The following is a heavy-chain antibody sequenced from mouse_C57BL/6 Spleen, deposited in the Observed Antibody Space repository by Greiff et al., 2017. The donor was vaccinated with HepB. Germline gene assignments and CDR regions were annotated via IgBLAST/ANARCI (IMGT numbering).Heavy chain of an antibody. CDR3: TTDGNYSAWFAY. Sequence: VQLQQSGAELVRPGASVKLSCTASGFNIKDYYMHWVKQRPEQGLEWIGRIDPEDGDTEYAPKFQGKATMTADTSSNTASLQLSSLTSEDTAVYYCTTDGNYSAWFAYWGQGTLVTVSA. D-gene: IGHD2-1*01. CDR1: GFNIKDYY. CDR2: IDPEDGDT. J-gene: IGHJ3*01. V-gene: IGHV14-1*01.